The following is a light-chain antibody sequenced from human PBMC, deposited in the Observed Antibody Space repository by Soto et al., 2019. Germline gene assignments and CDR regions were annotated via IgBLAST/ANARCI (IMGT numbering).Light chain of an antibody. Sequence: ALTQPASVSGSPGQSITISCTGTSSDVGAYNYVSWYQQHPGKAPKLMIYEVSNRPSGVSDRFSGSRSGNTASLTTSGLQAEDESDYYCISYTSSSTWVFGGGTKVTVL. CDR2: EVS. J-gene: IGLJ3*02. CDR1: SSDVGAYNY. CDR3: ISYTSSSTWV. V-gene: IGLV2-14*01.